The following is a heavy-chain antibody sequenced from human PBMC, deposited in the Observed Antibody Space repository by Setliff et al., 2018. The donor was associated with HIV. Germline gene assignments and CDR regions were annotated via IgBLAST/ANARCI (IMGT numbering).Heavy chain of an antibody. D-gene: IGHD2-15*01. CDR2: IYSSGGT. CDR1: NVSINSYY. V-gene: IGHV4-4*07. CDR3: ARDPYCSGDGCFRYYQH. J-gene: IGHJ1*01. Sequence: PSETLSLTCTVSNVSINSYYWSWIRQPAGRALEWIGRIYSSGGTNYNPSLKSRVKMSIDTSKNQFSLKLSSVTAADTAVYFCARDPYCSGDGCFRYYQHWGRGTLVTVSS.